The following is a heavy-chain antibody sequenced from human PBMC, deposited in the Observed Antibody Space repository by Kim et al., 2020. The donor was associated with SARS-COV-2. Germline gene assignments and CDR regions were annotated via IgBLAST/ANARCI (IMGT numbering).Heavy chain of an antibody. Sequence: SVKVSCKASGGTFSSYTISWVRQAPGQGLEWMGRIIPILGIANYAQKFQGRVTITADKSTSTAYMELSSLRSEDTAVYYCARGTMLNYYYYGMDVWGQGTTVTVSS. V-gene: IGHV1-69*02. J-gene: IGHJ6*02. CDR2: IIPILGIA. CDR3: ARGTMLNYYYYGMDV. D-gene: IGHD2-8*01. CDR1: GGTFSSYT.